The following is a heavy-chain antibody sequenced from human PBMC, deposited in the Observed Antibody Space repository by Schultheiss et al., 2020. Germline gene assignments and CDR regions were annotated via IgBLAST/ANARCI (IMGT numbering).Heavy chain of an antibody. V-gene: IGHV1-69*13. Sequence: SVKVSCKASGGTFSSYAISWVRQAPGQGLEWMGGIIPIFGTANYAQKFQGRVTITADESTSTAYMELSSLRSEDTAVYYCARGDVDTAMAVNYYYYYGMDVWGQGTTVTVSS. CDR1: GGTFSSYA. J-gene: IGHJ6*02. CDR2: IIPIFGTA. CDR3: ARGDVDTAMAVNYYYYYGMDV. D-gene: IGHD5-18*01.